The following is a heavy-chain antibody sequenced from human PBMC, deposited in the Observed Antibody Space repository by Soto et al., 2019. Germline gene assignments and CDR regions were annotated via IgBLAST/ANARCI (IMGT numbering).Heavy chain of an antibody. CDR3: ASNYYDFWSGYYDYYYLDV. CDR1: GFTFTTCG. D-gene: IGHD3-3*01. Sequence: QVQLVESGGGVVQPGRSLRLSCAASGFTFTTCGMHWVRQAPGKGLEWVALISHVGSNKYYAESVKGRFTISRDNSKNTLNLQMNSLRAEDTAVYYCASNYYDFWSGYYDYYYLDVWGKGTTVTVSS. CDR2: ISHVGSNK. J-gene: IGHJ6*03. V-gene: IGHV3-30*03.